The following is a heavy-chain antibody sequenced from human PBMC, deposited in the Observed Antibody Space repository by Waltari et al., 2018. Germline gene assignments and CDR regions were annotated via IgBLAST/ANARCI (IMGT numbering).Heavy chain of an antibody. CDR2: TYYRSKWYN. V-gene: IGHV6-1*01. CDR1: GDSVSVNSAAA. Sequence: QVQLQQSGPGLVKPSQTLSLTCAVSGDSVSVNSAAAWNWIRQSPSRGLEWLGRTYYRSKWYNDYAVSVKSRITINPDTSKNQFSLQLNSVTPEDTAVYYCARARLIGWKEGGQFDYWGQGTLVTVSS. J-gene: IGHJ4*02. D-gene: IGHD6-19*01. CDR3: ARARLIGWKEGGQFDY.